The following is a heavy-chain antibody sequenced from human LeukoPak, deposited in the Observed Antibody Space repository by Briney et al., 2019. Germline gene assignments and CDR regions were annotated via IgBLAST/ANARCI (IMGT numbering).Heavy chain of an antibody. CDR1: GFTFSSYD. J-gene: IGHJ4*02. D-gene: IGHD5-24*01. CDR3: ATEGRWLQSPVYY. Sequence: GGSLRLSCAASGFTFSSYDMHWVRQGRGKGLEWVSAIGPAGDTYYPGSVKGRFTISRDNSKNTLYLQMNSLRAEDTAVYYCATEGRWLQSPVYYWGQGTLVTVSS. CDR2: IGPAGDT. V-gene: IGHV3-13*01.